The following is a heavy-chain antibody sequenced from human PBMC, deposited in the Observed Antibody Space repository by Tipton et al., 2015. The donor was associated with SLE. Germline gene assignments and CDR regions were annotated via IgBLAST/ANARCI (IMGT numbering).Heavy chain of an antibody. V-gene: IGHV4-4*07. D-gene: IGHD4/OR15-4a*01. Sequence: TLSLTCTVSGGSISSYYWSWIRQPAGKGLEWIGRIYTSGSTNYNPSLKRRVTMSLDTSKNQFSLQLTSLTAADTAVYYCARNHPNYNPNWYFDLWGRGTLVTVSS. CDR2: IYTSGST. CDR1: GGSISSYY. CDR3: ARNHPNYNPNWYFDL. J-gene: IGHJ2*01.